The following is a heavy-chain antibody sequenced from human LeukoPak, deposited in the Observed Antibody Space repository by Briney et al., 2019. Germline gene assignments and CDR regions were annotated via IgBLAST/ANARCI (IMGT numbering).Heavy chain of an antibody. CDR2: INQDESAK. J-gene: IGHJ4*02. V-gene: IGHV3-7*01. CDR1: GFTFSRYW. Sequence: GGSLRLSCAASGFTFSRYWMSWVRQAPGKGLEWVASINQDESAKFYVDSVKGRFTISRDNAKNSLYLQMNSLRAEDTAVYYCATQSPHSSLSGQIDYWGQGTLVTVSS. D-gene: IGHD6-6*01. CDR3: ATQSPHSSLSGQIDY.